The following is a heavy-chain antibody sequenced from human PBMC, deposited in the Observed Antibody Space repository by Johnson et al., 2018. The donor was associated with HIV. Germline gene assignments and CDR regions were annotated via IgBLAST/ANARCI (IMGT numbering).Heavy chain of an antibody. CDR2: IKQDGSEK. V-gene: IGHV3-7*05. CDR3: SRKGWVDAFDI. Sequence: MQLVESGGGLVQPGGSLRLSCAASGFTFSSYWMSWVRQAPGKGLEWVANIKQDGSEKYYVDSVKGRFTISRDNAKNSLYLQMNSLRAEDTAVYYCSRKGWVDAFDIWGQGTMVTVSS. D-gene: IGHD6-19*01. CDR1: GFTFSSYW. J-gene: IGHJ3*02.